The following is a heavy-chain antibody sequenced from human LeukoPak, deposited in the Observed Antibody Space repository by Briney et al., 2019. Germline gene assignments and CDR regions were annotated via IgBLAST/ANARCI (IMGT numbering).Heavy chain of an antibody. CDR1: GGSISSYY. D-gene: IGHD3-10*01. J-gene: IGHJ4*02. V-gene: IGHV4-59*01. CDR2: IYYSGSA. CDR3: ARDRGQSPVFDY. Sequence: SETLTLTCTVSGGSISSYYWSWIRQPPEPGLEWFGYIYYSGSANYNPSLTSLVTISVDTSKNQFALKLSSVTAADTAVYYCARDRGQSPVFDYWGQGTLVTVSS.